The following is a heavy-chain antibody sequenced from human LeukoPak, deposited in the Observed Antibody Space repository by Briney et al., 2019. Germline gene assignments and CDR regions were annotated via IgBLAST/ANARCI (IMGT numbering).Heavy chain of an antibody. D-gene: IGHD5-12*01. V-gene: IGHV3-23*01. Sequence: GGSLRPSCAASGFTLRSYDMSWVRQAPGKGLEWVAATSGSGVNPYYADSVRGRFTISRDNSQNTLYLQMDSLRAEDTALYYCAKEYSGYDFDYWGQGTLVTVSS. CDR3: AKEYSGYDFDY. CDR2: TSGSGVNP. J-gene: IGHJ4*02. CDR1: GFTLRSYD.